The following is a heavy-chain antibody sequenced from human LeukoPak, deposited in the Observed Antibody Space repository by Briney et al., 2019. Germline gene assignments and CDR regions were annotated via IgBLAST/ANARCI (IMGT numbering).Heavy chain of an antibody. Sequence: GGSLRLSCAASGFTFSNYWMHWVRQAPGKGLVWVSHINSDGSTTSYADSVKGRFTFSRDNAKNTLFLQMNSLRAEDTAVYYCAREGHRGFRDFDYWGQGTLVTVSS. CDR2: INSDGSTT. CDR3: AREGHRGFRDFDY. CDR1: GFTFSNYW. J-gene: IGHJ4*02. V-gene: IGHV3-74*01. D-gene: IGHD2-21*01.